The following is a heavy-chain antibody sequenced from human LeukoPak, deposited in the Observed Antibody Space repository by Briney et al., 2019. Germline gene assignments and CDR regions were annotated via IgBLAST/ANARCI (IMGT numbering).Heavy chain of an antibody. Sequence: GASVKVSCKASGYTFTSYGISWVRKAPGQGLEWMGWISAYNGNTNYAQKLQGRVTMTTDTSTSTAYMELRSLRSDDTAVYYCAREDDSSGYKYYYYGMDVWGQGTTVTVSS. CDR3: AREDDSSGYKYYYYGMDV. J-gene: IGHJ6*02. CDR1: GYTFTSYG. V-gene: IGHV1-18*01. CDR2: ISAYNGNT. D-gene: IGHD3-22*01.